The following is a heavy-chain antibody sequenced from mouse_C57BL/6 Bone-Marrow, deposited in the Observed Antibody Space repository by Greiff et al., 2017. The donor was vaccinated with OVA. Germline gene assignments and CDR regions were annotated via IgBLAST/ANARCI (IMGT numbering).Heavy chain of an antibody. V-gene: IGHV6-3*01. Sequence: DVKLVESGGGLVQPGGSMKLSCVASGFTFSNYWMNWVRQSPEKGLEWVAQIRLKSDNYATHYAESVKGRFTISRDDSKSSVYLQMNNLRAEDTGIYYCTLITTVVAPYAMDYWGQGTSVTVSS. CDR1: GFTFSNYW. CDR2: IRLKSDNYAT. J-gene: IGHJ4*01. CDR3: TLITTVVAPYAMDY. D-gene: IGHD1-1*01.